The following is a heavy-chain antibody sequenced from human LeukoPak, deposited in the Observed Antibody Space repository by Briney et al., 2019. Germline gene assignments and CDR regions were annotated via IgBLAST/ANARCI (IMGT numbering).Heavy chain of an antibody. J-gene: IGHJ3*02. Sequence: SETLSLTCTVSGGSISSYYWSWIRQPPGKGLEWIGYIYYSGSTNYNPSLKSRVTMSVDTSKNQFSLKLSSVTAADTAVYYCARADYYGSDTDAFDIWGQGTMVTVSS. CDR1: GGSISSYY. CDR3: ARADYYGSDTDAFDI. V-gene: IGHV4-59*12. D-gene: IGHD3-10*01. CDR2: IYYSGST.